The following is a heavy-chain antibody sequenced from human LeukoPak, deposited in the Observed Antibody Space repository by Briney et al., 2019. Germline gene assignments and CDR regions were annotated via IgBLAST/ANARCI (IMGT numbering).Heavy chain of an antibody. D-gene: IGHD3-22*01. CDR1: GFTFSSYW. Sequence: PGGSLRLSCAASGFTFSSYWMHWVRQAPGKGLEWVSGISGNDDDVFAADPVLPTSYYAASVEGRFTISRDMTTLYLQMASLTVEDTAVYYCAKCDSSGFPRMALELWGRGTLVTVS. J-gene: IGHJ2*01. CDR2: ISGNDDDVFAADPVLPTS. CDR3: AKCDSSGFPRMALEL. V-gene: IGHV3-23*01.